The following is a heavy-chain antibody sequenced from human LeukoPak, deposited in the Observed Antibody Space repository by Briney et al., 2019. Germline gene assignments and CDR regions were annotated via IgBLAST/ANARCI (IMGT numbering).Heavy chain of an antibody. CDR3: ARVSWNNWFDP. J-gene: IGHJ5*02. V-gene: IGHV4-39*07. CDR2: INHSGST. CDR1: GGSISSGSYY. Sequence: ASETLSLTCTVSGGSISSGSYYWSWIRQPPGKGLEWIGEINHSGSTNYNPSLKSRVTISVDTSKNQFSLKLSSVTAADTAVYYCARVSWNNWFDPWGQGTLVTVSS. D-gene: IGHD6-13*01.